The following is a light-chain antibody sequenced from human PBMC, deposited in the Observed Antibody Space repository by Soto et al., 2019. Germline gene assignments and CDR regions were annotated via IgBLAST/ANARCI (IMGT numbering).Light chain of an antibody. CDR2: DAS. J-gene: IGKJ2*01. CDR3: HQYVSSPLT. V-gene: IGKV3-20*01. Sequence: EIVLTQSPGTLSLSPGEGATVSCRASQSVNSNLLAWFQQKPGQAPRLLIHDASRRATGIPDRFSGSGSGTYFTLSISRLEPEDFAVYYCHQYVSSPLTCGQGTKLEIK. CDR1: QSVNSNL.